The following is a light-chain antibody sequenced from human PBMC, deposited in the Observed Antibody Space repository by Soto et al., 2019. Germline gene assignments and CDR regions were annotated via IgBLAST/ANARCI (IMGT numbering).Light chain of an antibody. Sequence: QSVLTQPPSVSAASGQKVTISCSGSSSNIGGNSVSWYQQLPGTAPKLLIYDDNKRPSGIPDRFSGSKSGTSATLGITGFQTGDEADYYCGSWDSSLSDYVFGTGTKVPS. CDR2: DDN. V-gene: IGLV1-51*01. CDR3: GSWDSSLSDYV. CDR1: SSNIGGNS. J-gene: IGLJ1*01.